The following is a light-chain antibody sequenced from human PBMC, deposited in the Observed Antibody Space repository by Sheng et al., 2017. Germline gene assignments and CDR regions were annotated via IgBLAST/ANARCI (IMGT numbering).Light chain of an antibody. CDR2: AVS. J-gene: IGKJ1*01. Sequence: HLSQSPAFLAASVGDRVTITCRANQTVTKYLNWYRQHPGRAPELLIHAVSKLHSGVPSTFSGTSSGKEFTLTIASLRPDDFATYYCQQSFSSPRTFGQGTKVEVK. CDR1: QTVTKY. V-gene: IGKV1-39*01. CDR3: QQSFSSPRT.